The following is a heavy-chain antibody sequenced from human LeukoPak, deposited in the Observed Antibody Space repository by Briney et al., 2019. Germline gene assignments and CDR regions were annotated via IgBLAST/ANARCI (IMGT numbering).Heavy chain of an antibody. D-gene: IGHD2-15*01. CDR2: ISGSGGRT. CDR1: GFTFSIYG. V-gene: IGHV3-23*01. CDR3: AKNGDRGAYCTGGTCYPYFYYYMDV. Sequence: GGSLRLSCAASGFTFSIYGMSWVRQAPGKGLEWVSAISGSGGRTYNADSMKGRFTISRDNSKNTLYLQMNSLRVEDTAVYYCAKNGDRGAYCTGGTCYPYFYYYMDVWGKGTTVTI. J-gene: IGHJ6*03.